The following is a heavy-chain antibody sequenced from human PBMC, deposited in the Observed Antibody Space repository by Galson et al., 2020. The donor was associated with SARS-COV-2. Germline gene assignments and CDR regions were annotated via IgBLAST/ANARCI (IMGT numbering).Heavy chain of an antibody. D-gene: IGHD3-3*01. Sequence: PGGSLRLSCAASGFTFSSYEMNWVRQAPGKGLEWVSYISSSGSTIYYADSVKGRFTISRDNAKNSLYLQMNSLRAEDTAVYYCARARHFVSGYTPFDYWGQGTLVTVSS. V-gene: IGHV3-48*03. CDR2: ISSSGSTI. J-gene: IGHJ4*02. CDR1: GFTFSSYE. CDR3: ARARHFVSGYTPFDY.